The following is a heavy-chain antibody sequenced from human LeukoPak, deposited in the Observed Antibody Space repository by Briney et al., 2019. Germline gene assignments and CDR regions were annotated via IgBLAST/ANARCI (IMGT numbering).Heavy chain of an antibody. V-gene: IGHV3-23*01. J-gene: IGHJ4*02. Sequence: GGSLRLSCAASGFTFATYAMSWVRQAPGKGLEWVSAIIALGGGTNYADSVKGRFTISRDNSKNTLYLQMNSLRAEDTAVYYCARVLDTAMVYGTFGYWGQGTLVTVSS. D-gene: IGHD5-18*01. CDR3: ARVLDTAMVYGTFGY. CDR2: IIALGGGT. CDR1: GFTFATYA.